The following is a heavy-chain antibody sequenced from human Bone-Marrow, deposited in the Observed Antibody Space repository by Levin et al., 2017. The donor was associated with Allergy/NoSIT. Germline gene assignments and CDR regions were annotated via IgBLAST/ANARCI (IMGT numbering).Heavy chain of an antibody. V-gene: IGHV1-69*01. CDR1: GGSFIHYA. CDR3: ARGGVIAGVGPYFDY. D-gene: IGHD6-13*01. Sequence: VKVSCKASGGSFIHYAMSWVRQAPGQGLEWMGGILPVFGTTRYAEKFQGRVTITADGFTSTAYLDLSSLTSDDTAVYYCARGGVIAGVGPYFDYWGQGTLVTVSS. CDR2: ILPVFGTT. J-gene: IGHJ4*02.